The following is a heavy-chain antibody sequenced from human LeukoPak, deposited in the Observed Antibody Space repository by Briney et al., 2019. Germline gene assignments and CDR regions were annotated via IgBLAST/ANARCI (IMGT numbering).Heavy chain of an antibody. V-gene: IGHV3-23*01. CDR2: ISGSGGST. D-gene: IGHD5-12*01. J-gene: IGHJ4*02. Sequence: GGSLRLSCAASGFTFSSYAMSGVRQAPGKGLEWVSAISGSGGSTYYADSVKGRFTISRDNSKNTLYLQMNSLRAEDTAVYYCAKDKYAATITPVDCFDYWGQGTLVTVSS. CDR1: GFTFSSYA. CDR3: AKDKYAATITPVDCFDY.